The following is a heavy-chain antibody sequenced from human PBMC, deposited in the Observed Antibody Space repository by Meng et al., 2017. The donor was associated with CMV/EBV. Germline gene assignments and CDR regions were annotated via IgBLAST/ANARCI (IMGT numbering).Heavy chain of an antibody. Sequence: GGSLRLSCAASGFTFDDYAMHWVRQAPGKGLEWVSGISWNSGSTYYADSVKGRFTISRDNSKNTLYLQMNSLRSEDTAVYYCASTVPLLRKWELQGGDAFDIWGQGTMVTVSS. CDR2: ISWNSGST. J-gene: IGHJ3*02. CDR3: ASTVPLLRKWELQGGDAFDI. V-gene: IGHV3-9*01. CDR1: GFTFDDYA. D-gene: IGHD1-26*01.